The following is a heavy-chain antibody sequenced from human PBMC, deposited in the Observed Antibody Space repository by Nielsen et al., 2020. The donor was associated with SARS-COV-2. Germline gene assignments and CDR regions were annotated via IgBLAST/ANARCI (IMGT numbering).Heavy chain of an antibody. CDR2: IYYSGST. CDR1: GGSIESYEHY. CDR3: ARDRQGYNYYYGMDV. V-gene: IGHV4-30-4*01. J-gene: IGHJ6*02. Sequence: LRLSCSVSGGSIESYEHYWSWIRQSPGKGLEWIGYIYYSGSTYYNPSLESRVTISVDTSTNQFSLRLNSVTAADTAQYYCARDRQGYNYYYGMDVWGQGTTVTVS. D-gene: IGHD5-24*01.